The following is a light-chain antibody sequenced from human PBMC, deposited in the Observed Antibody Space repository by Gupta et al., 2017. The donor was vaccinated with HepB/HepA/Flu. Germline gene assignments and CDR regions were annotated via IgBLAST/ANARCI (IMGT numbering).Light chain of an antibody. CDR2: EDS. Sequence: QSALTQPASVSGSPGPSITISCTGTSSDVGSYNLVSWYQQHPGKAPNLMIYEDSKRPSGVSNRFSGSKDGTTASLTITGLQAEDEADYYCYSQAASSTRVVFGGGTKLTVL. J-gene: IGLJ2*01. V-gene: IGLV2-23*01. CDR1: SSDVGSYNL. CDR3: YSQAASSTRVV.